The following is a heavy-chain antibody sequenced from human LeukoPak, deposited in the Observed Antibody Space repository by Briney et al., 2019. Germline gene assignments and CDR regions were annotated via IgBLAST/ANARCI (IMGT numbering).Heavy chain of an antibody. J-gene: IGHJ3*01. CDR3: ARDETINSFDF. CDR1: GGYISSSIHY. CDR2: IYYGGTT. D-gene: IGHD3-9*01. V-gene: IGHV4-39*07. Sequence: PSETLSLTCAVSGGYISSSIHYWVWIRQPPGKGLEWIGSIYYGGTTHYNPSLKSRVTISVDTSKNQSSLKLSSATAADTAMYFCARDETINSFDFWGQGTMVTVSS.